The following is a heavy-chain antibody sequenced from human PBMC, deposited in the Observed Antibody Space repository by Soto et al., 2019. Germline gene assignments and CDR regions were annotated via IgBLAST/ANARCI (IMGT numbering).Heavy chain of an antibody. D-gene: IGHD4-17*01. CDR1: GYTFTNYA. Sequence: ASVKVSCKASGYTFTNYAMHWVRQAPGQRLEWMGWINAGNGNTKYSQKFQGRVTITRDTSASTAYMELSSLRSEDTAVYYCARDLNPQGYGDRTNYYGMDVWGQGTTVTVSS. J-gene: IGHJ6*02. CDR3: ARDLNPQGYGDRTNYYGMDV. V-gene: IGHV1-3*01. CDR2: INAGNGNT.